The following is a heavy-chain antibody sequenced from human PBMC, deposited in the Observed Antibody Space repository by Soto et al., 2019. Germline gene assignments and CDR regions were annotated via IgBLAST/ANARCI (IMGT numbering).Heavy chain of an antibody. Sequence: SETLSLTCTVSGGSISSYYWSWIRQPPGKGLEWIGYIYYSGSTNYNPSLKSRVTISVDTSKNQFSLKLGSVTAADTAVYYCAASPGGVTIFGVSPPHYYYMDVWGKGTTVTVSS. CDR3: AASPGGVTIFGVSPPHYYYMDV. D-gene: IGHD3-3*01. J-gene: IGHJ6*03. CDR1: GGSISSYY. CDR2: IYYSGST. V-gene: IGHV4-59*01.